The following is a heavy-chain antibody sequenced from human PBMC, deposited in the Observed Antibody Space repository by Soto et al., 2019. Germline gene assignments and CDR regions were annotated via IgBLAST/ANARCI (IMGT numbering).Heavy chain of an antibody. CDR3: ARDRYGPSDY. CDR2: IYYSGST. J-gene: IGHJ4*02. D-gene: IGHD1-1*01. Sequence: SETLSLTSTVSGGSISSYYWSWIRQPPGKGLEWIGYIYYSGSTNYNPSLKSRVTISVDTSKNQFSLKLSSVTAADTAVYYCARDRYGPSDYWGQGTLVTVS. CDR1: GGSISSYY. V-gene: IGHV4-59*01.